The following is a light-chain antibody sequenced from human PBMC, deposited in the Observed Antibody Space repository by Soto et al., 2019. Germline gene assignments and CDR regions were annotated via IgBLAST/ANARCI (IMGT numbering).Light chain of an antibody. V-gene: IGKV1-39*01. J-gene: IGKJ1*01. CDR2: AAS. Sequence: DIQMTQSPSSLSASVGDRVTITCRASQSISSYLNWYQQKPGKAPKLLIYAASSLQSGVPSRFSGSGSGKDFTLTSSSLQPEDFANYYCQHCYSTPRTFGQGTKVEIK. CDR1: QSISSY. CDR3: QHCYSTPRT.